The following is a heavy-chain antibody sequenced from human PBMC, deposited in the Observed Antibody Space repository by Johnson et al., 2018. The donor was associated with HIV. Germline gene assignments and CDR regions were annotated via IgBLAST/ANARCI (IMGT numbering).Heavy chain of an antibody. CDR2: ISGSGGST. Sequence: VRLVESGGGLVQPGGSLRLSCAASGFTFSSYAMSWVRQAPGKGLEWVSAISGSGGSTYYADSVKGRFTISRDNSKNALYLRMNSLRAEDTAVYYCAKDRGIQWALPADAFDIWGQGTMVTVSS. CDR3: AKDRGIQWALPADAFDI. CDR1: GFTFSSYA. J-gene: IGHJ3*02. D-gene: IGHD6-13*01. V-gene: IGHV3-23*04.